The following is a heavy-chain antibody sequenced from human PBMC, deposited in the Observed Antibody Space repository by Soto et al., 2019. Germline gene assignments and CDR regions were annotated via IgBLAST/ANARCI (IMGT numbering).Heavy chain of an antibody. D-gene: IGHD6-6*01. Sequence: SETLSLTCTVSGGSVSSGSYYWSWIRQPPGKGLEWIGYIYYSGSTNYNPSLKSRVTISVDTSKNQFSLKLSSVTAADTAVYYCARVNSSSAGGDAFDIWGQGTMVTVSS. V-gene: IGHV4-61*01. CDR1: GGSVSSGSYY. CDR3: ARVNSSSAGGDAFDI. J-gene: IGHJ3*02. CDR2: IYYSGST.